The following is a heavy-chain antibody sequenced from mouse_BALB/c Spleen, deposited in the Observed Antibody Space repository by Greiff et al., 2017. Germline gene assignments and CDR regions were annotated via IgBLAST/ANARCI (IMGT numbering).Heavy chain of an antibody. D-gene: IGHD1-1*01. Sequence: VQLQQSGAELVKPGASVKLSCTASGFNIKDTYMHWVKQRPEQGLEWIGRIDPANGNTKYDPQFQGKATITAYTSSNTAYLQLSSLTSEDTAVYYCARWYYGTNAMDYWGQGTSVTVSS. CDR3: ARWYYGTNAMDY. CDR2: IDPANGNT. V-gene: IGHV14-3*02. CDR1: GFNIKDTY. J-gene: IGHJ4*01.